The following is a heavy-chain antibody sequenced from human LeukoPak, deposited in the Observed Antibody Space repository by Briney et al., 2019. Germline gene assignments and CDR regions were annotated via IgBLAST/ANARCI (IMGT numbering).Heavy chain of an antibody. Sequence: ASVKVCCKASGGTFSSYAISWGRQAPGQGLEWMGGIIPIFATTNYAQKFQGRVTITADKSTSTAYMELSSLRSEDTAVYYCARGAGYSSGSDVFDIWGQGTMVTVSS. D-gene: IGHD6-19*01. CDR2: IIPIFATT. CDR1: GGTFSSYA. J-gene: IGHJ3*02. V-gene: IGHV1-69*06. CDR3: ARGAGYSSGSDVFDI.